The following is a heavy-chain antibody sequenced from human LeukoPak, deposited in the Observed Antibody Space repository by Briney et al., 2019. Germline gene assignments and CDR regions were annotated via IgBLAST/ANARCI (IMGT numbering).Heavy chain of an antibody. CDR2: INPNSGGT. V-gene: IGHV1-2*06. D-gene: IGHD5-18*01. J-gene: IGHJ4*02. CDR3: ARVGSYGGLDY. Sequence: GASVKASCKASGYTFTDYYMHWVRQAPGQGLEWMGRINPNSGGTNYAQKFQGRVTMTRDTSINTAYMELSRLRSDDTAVYYCARVGSYGGLDYWGQGPLVTVSS. CDR1: GYTFTDYY.